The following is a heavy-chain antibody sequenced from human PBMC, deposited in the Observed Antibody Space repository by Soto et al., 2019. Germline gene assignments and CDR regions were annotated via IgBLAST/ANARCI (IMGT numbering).Heavy chain of an antibody. D-gene: IGHD6-19*01. V-gene: IGHV3-15*07. CDR3: TTGLAADFY. CDR2: IKSKTDGGTT. Sequence: GGSLRLSCTASGFTFGDYAMNWVRQAPGKGLEWVGRIKSKTDGGTTDYAAPVKGRFIISRDDSKNTLSLQMNSLKTEDIAVYYCTTGLAADFYWGQGTQVTVS. J-gene: IGHJ4*02. CDR1: GFTFGDYA.